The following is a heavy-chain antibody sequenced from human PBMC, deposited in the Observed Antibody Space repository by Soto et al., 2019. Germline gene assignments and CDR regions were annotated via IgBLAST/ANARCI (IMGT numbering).Heavy chain of an antibody. V-gene: IGHV1-2*02. J-gene: IGHJ4*02. CDR1: GYTFTGYY. CDR2: INPNSGDT. CDR3: ASALVSASTLSSSNGVVDY. D-gene: IGHD2-2*01. Sequence: GSVKVSFKTSGYTFTGYYMHLLRQAPGQGLEWMGWINPNSGDTDYGQKFQGRVTMTRDTSIYTAYMELSGLTSDDTAVYYCASALVSASTLSSSNGVVDYWGQGTMVTVSS.